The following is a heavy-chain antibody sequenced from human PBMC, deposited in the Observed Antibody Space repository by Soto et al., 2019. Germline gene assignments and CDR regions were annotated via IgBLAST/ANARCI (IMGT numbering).Heavy chain of an antibody. V-gene: IGHV4-34*01. CDR2: INHSGST. CDR3: ARRGNMVATDY. Sequence: QVQLQQWGAGLLKPSETLSLTCAVYGGSFSGYYWSWIRQPPGKGLEWIGEINHSGSTNYNPSLKSXXTXSXGTSKNQFSLKLSSVTAADTAVYYCARRGNMVATDYWGQGTLVTVSS. D-gene: IGHD5-12*01. J-gene: IGHJ4*02. CDR1: GGSFSGYY.